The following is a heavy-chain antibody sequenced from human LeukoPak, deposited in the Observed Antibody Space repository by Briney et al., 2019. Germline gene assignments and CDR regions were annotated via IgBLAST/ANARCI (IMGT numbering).Heavy chain of an antibody. CDR3: AKRVGSYHFDS. V-gene: IGHV3-23*01. D-gene: IGHD3-16*02. CDR2: ISGSGSST. CDR1: GFTFSTYA. Sequence: GGSLRLSCAASGFTFSTYAMSWVRQAPGKGLEWLSYISGSGSSTYYADSVKGRFTISGDNSKNTLYLHMNSLRAEDTALYYCAKRVGSYHFDSWGQGTLVTVSS. J-gene: IGHJ4*02.